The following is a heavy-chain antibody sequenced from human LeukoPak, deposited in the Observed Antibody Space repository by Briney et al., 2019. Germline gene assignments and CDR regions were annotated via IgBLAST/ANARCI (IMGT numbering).Heavy chain of an antibody. V-gene: IGHV1-2*02. J-gene: IGHJ5*02. CDR3: ARQYYYDSSGYTP. CDR2: INPNSGGT. CDR1: GYSFTGYY. Sequence: ASVKVSCKASGYSFTGYYMHWVRQAPGQGLEWMGWINPNSGGTNYAQKFQGRVTMTRDTSMSTAYMELSRLRSDDTAIYYCARQYYYDSSGYTPWGQGTLVTVSS. D-gene: IGHD3-22*01.